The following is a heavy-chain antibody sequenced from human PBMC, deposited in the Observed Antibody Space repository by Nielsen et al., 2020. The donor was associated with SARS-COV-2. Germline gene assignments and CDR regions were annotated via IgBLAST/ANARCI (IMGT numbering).Heavy chain of an antibody. V-gene: IGHV1-46*01. Sequence: ASVKVSCKASGYTFTSYYMHWVRQAPGQGLEWMGIINPSGGSTSYAQKFQGRVTMTRDTSTSTVYMELSSLRSEDTAVYYCARGEDTAMVEYYYYYGMDVWGQGTMVTVSS. CDR1: GYTFTSYY. J-gene: IGHJ6*02. CDR3: ARGEDTAMVEYYYYYGMDV. D-gene: IGHD5-18*01. CDR2: INPSGGST.